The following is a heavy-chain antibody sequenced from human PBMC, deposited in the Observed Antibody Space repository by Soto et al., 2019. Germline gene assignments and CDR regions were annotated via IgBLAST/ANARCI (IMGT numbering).Heavy chain of an antibody. J-gene: IGHJ3*02. CDR3: ARELSSGWLNDAFDI. D-gene: IGHD6-19*01. CDR2: ISAYNGNT. V-gene: IGHV1-18*01. Sequence: ASVKVSCKASGYTFTSYGISWVRQAPGQGLEWMGWISAYNGNTNYAQKLQGRVTMTTDTSTTTAYMELRSLRSDDTAVYYCARELSSGWLNDAFDIWGQGTMVTVS. CDR1: GYTFTSYG.